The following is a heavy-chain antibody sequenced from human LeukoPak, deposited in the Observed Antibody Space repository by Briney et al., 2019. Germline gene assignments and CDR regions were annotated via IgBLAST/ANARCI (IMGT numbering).Heavy chain of an antibody. CDR3: AKGKYNFDY. CDR1: GFTFSNAW. V-gene: IGHV3-23*01. D-gene: IGHD1-1*01. CDR2: ISGSGGST. Sequence: PGGSLRLSCAVSGFTFSNAWMSWVRQAPGKGLEWVSAISGSGGSTYYADSVKGRFTISRDNSKNTLYLQMNSLRAEDTAVYYCAKGKYNFDYWGQGTLVTVSS. J-gene: IGHJ4*02.